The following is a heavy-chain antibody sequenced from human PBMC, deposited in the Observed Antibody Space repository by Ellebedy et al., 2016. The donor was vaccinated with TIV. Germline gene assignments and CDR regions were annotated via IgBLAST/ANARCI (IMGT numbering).Heavy chain of an antibody. V-gene: IGHV4-59*01. CDR1: GGSISSYY. Sequence: MPSETLSLTCTVSGGSISSYYWSWIRQPPGKGLEWIGYIYYSGSTNYNPSLKSRVTMSVDTSKNQFSLKLSSVTAADTAVYYCASDGLQYYGSGSHWYFDLWGRGTLVTVSS. CDR3: ASDGLQYYGSGSHWYFDL. J-gene: IGHJ2*01. D-gene: IGHD3-10*01. CDR2: IYYSGST.